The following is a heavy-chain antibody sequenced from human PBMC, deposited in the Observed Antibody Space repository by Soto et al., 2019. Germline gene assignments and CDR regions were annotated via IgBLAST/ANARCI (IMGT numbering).Heavy chain of an antibody. J-gene: IGHJ4*02. CDR3: AKTLGFFFHY. Sequence: EVQLLESGGGLVQPGGSLRLSCAASGFTFSSYAMRWVRQAPGKGLEWVSSVSGSGLDTYYADSVKGRFTISRDNSKDTLYLQMNSLRAEDTAVYFCAKTLGFFFHYWGQGTLVTVSS. D-gene: IGHD3-10*01. CDR2: VSGSGLDT. CDR1: GFTFSSYA. V-gene: IGHV3-23*01.